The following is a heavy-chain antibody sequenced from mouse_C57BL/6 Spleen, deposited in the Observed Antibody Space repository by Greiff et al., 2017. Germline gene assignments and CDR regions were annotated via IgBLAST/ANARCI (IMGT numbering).Heavy chain of an antibody. D-gene: IGHD2-1*01. V-gene: IGHV5-16*01. J-gene: IGHJ4*01. Sequence: EVKLVESEGGLVQPGSSMKLSCTASGFTFSDYYMAWVRQVPEKGLEWVANINYDGSSTYYLDSLKSRFIISRDNAKNILYLQMSSLKSEDTATYYCAREGRIYYGNYYAMDDWGQGTSVTVSS. CDR3: AREGRIYYGNYYAMDD. CDR1: GFTFSDYY. CDR2: INYDGSST.